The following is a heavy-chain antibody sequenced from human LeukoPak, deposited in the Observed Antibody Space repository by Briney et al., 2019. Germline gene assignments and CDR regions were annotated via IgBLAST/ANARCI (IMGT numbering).Heavy chain of an antibody. V-gene: IGHV4-4*07. J-gene: IGHJ4*02. CDR1: GGSISSYY. D-gene: IGHD6-19*01. CDR3: ARTYSSGWSYFDY. CDR2: IYTSGST. Sequence: SETLSLTCTVSGGSISSYYWSWIPQPAGKGLEWIVRIYTSGSTNYNPSLKSRATMSVDTSKNQFTLKLSSVTAADRAVDDWARTYSSGWSYFDYWGQGTLVTVSS.